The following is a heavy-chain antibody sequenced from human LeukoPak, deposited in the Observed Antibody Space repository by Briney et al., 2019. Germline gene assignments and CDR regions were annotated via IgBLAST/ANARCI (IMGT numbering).Heavy chain of an antibody. V-gene: IGHV4-59*01. CDR2: IYYSGST. CDR3: ARDRADAFDI. J-gene: IGHJ3*02. CDR1: GGSISSYY. Sequence: SETLSLTCTVSGGSISSYYWSWIRQPPGKGLEWIGYIYYSGSTNYNPSPKSRVTISVDTSKNQFSLKLSSVTAADTAVYYCARDRADAFDIWGQGTMVTVSS. D-gene: IGHD3-10*01.